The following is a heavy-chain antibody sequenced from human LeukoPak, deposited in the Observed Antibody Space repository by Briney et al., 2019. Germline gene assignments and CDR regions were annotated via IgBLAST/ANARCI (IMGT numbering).Heavy chain of an antibody. D-gene: IGHD5-18*01. CDR3: AKAKTQAMVLPGNY. J-gene: IGHJ4*02. V-gene: IGHV3-23*01. CDR1: GFTFNKYA. Sequence: PGGSLRLSCAASGFTFNKYAMNWVRQAPGKGLEWVSTISGSGDTTYYADSVKGRFTISRDNSKNTLYLQMNSLRAEDTAVYYCAKAKTQAMVLPGNYWGQGTLVTVSS. CDR2: ISGSGDTT.